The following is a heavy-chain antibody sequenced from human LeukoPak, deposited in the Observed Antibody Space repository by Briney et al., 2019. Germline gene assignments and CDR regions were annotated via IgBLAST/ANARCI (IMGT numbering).Heavy chain of an antibody. Sequence: SGPTLVNPTQTLTLTCTFSGFSLSTNEVGVGWNRQPPGKALEWLALIYGNDDKRYSPSLKSRLTITKDTSKNQVVLTMTNMDPVDTATYYCAHRRGIVGHGYYFDYWGQGTLVTVSS. J-gene: IGHJ4*02. CDR3: AHRRGIVGHGYYFDY. CDR1: GFSLSTNEVG. D-gene: IGHD1-26*01. V-gene: IGHV2-5*01. CDR2: IYGNDDK.